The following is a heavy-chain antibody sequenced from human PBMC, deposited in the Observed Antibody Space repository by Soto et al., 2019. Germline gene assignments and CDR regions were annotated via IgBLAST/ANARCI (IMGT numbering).Heavy chain of an antibody. CDR3: ARDRVRYFDWIENAFDI. Sequence: ASVKVSCKASGYTFTSYGISWVRQAPGQGLEWMGWISAYNGNTNYAQKLQGRVTMTTDTSTSTAYMELRSLRSDDTAVYYCARDRVRYFDWIENAFDIWGQGTMVTVSS. J-gene: IGHJ3*02. V-gene: IGHV1-18*01. CDR1: GYTFTSYG. CDR2: ISAYNGNT. D-gene: IGHD3-9*01.